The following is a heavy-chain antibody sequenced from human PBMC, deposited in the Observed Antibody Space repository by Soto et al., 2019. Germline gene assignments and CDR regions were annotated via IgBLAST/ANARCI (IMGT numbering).Heavy chain of an antibody. D-gene: IGHD2-2*01. J-gene: IGHJ6*02. CDR3: AKSRDAYNFYFYYGMDV. CDR2: ILYDGSNK. Sequence: GGSLRLSCAASGFTFSNYGMHWVCQTPGKGLEWVALILYDGSNKYYADSVKGRFTISRDNSKNTLYLQVSSLRAEDTAVYYCAKSRDAYNFYFYYGMDVWGQGTTVTVSS. V-gene: IGHV3-30*18. CDR1: GFTFSNYG.